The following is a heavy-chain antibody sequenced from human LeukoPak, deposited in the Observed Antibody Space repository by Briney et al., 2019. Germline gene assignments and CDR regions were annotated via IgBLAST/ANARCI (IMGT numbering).Heavy chain of an antibody. CDR3: ARQSPGGNYPYPFDY. J-gene: IGHJ4*02. CDR1: GGSISSSSYY. V-gene: IGHV4-39*01. CDR2: IYKSGST. Sequence: SETLSLTCTVSGGSISSSSYYWGWIRQPPGKGLEWIGSIYKSGSTYYNPSLKSRVTISGDTSRNQFSLKLTSVTAADTAVYYCARQSPGGNYPYPFDYWGQGTLVTVSS. D-gene: IGHD4/OR15-4a*01.